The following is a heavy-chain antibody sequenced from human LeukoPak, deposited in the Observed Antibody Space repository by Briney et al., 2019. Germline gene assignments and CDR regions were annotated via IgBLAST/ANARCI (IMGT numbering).Heavy chain of an antibody. CDR1: GFTFSSYG. Sequence: PGGSLRLSCAASGFTFSSYGMHWVRQAPGKGLEWVAFIRYDGSNKYYADSVKGRFTISRDNSKNTLYLQMNSLRSEDTAVYYCAMWVYYYDSSGYPFDYWGQGTLVTVSS. CDR2: IRYDGSNK. J-gene: IGHJ4*02. CDR3: AMWVYYYDSSGYPFDY. D-gene: IGHD3-22*01. V-gene: IGHV3-30*02.